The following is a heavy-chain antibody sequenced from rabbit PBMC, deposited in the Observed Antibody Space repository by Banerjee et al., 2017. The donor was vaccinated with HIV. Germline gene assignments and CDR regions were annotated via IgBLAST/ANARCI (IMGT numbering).Heavy chain of an antibody. J-gene: IGHJ4*01. V-gene: IGHV1S45*01. CDR2: IFTSSAGT. D-gene: IGHD1-1*01. CDR1: GFSFSSNYW. CDR3: ARDSAGVIGWNFSL. Sequence: QEQLKESGGDLVKPEGSLTLTCTASGFSFSSNYWICWVRQAPGKGPEWIACIFTSSAGTSYASWAKGRFTISKTSSTTVTLQMTSLTAADTATYFCARDSAGVIGWNFSLWGPGTLVTVS.